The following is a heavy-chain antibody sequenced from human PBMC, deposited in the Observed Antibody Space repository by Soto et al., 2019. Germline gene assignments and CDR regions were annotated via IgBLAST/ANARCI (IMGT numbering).Heavy chain of an antibody. CDR2: IYWDDDK. Sequence: QITLKESGPTLVKPTQTLTLTCTFSGFSLSTSGVGVGWIRQPPGKALEWLALIYWDDDKSYSPSLKSRLTLTKDTAKNHVVLRMTNMDPVDTATYYGAHRRTGYFDYWGQGTLVTVSS. J-gene: IGHJ4*02. CDR1: GFSLSTSGVG. CDR3: AHRRTGYFDY. D-gene: IGHD3-10*01. V-gene: IGHV2-5*02.